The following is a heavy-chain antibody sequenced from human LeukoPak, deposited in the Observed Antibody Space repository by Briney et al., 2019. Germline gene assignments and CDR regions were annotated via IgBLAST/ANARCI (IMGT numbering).Heavy chain of an antibody. J-gene: IGHJ4*02. CDR2: ITGSGATT. CDR3: AKDSSGWARDY. V-gene: IGHV3-23*01. Sequence: GGTLRPSCAGPGLTFSTYGMSWVRQAPGKGLEWVSTITGSGATTYYADSVKGRFTISRDSSKKTLYLEMNSLRAEDTAVYYCAKDSSGWARDYWGQGTLVTVSS. D-gene: IGHD6-19*01. CDR1: GLTFSTYG.